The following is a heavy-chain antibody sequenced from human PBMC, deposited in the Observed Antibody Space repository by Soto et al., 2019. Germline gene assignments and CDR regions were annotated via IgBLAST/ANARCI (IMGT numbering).Heavy chain of an antibody. V-gene: IGHV1-18*01. CDR2: ISAHNGNT. J-gene: IGHJ4*02. CDR3: ARGRYGEY. D-gene: IGHD3-10*01. Sequence: QVHLVQSGAEVKKPGASVKVSCKGSGYGFTTYGITWVRQAPGQGLEWMAWISAHNGNTNYAQKLQGRVTVTRDTSTSTAYMELRSLRSDGTAVYYCARGRYGEYGGQGARVTVSS. CDR1: GYGFTTYG.